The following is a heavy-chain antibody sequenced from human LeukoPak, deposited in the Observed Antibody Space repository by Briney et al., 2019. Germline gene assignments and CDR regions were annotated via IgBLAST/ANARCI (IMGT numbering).Heavy chain of an antibody. CDR3: TTGIVGAIGAFDI. CDR2: IKSKTDGGTT. J-gene: IGHJ3*02. D-gene: IGHD1-26*01. Sequence: GGSLRPSCAASGFTFSNAWMSWVRQAPGKGLEWVGRIKSKTDGGTTDYAAPVKGRFTISRDDSKNTLYLQMNSLKTEDTAVYYCTTGIVGAIGAFDIWGQGTMVTVPS. V-gene: IGHV3-15*01. CDR1: GFTFSNAW.